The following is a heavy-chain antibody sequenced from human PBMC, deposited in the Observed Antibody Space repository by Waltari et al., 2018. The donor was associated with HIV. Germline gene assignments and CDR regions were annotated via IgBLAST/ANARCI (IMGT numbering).Heavy chain of an antibody. D-gene: IGHD2-2*01. J-gene: IGHJ5*02. CDR2: ISDSGGNT. V-gene: IGHV3-23*01. CDR3: AKDLSYHCSSTTCPLGS. Sequence: EVQLLESGGNLVQPGGSLRLSCAASGFTFSSYAMTWVRQAPGKGLEWVSGISDSGGNTYYADSVKGRFTISRDNSKNTLYLQMNSLRAEDTAVYYCAKDLSYHCSSTTCPLGSWGQGTLVTVSS. CDR1: GFTFSSYA.